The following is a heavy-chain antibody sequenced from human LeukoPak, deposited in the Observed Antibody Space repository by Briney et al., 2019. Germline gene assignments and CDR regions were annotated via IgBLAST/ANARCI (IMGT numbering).Heavy chain of an antibody. V-gene: IGHV3-7*03. CDR1: GFTFRDYW. CDR2: IKQDGSEK. CDR3: ARGHYVWEV. J-gene: IGHJ6*04. Sequence: GGSLRLSCAASGFTFRDYWMTWVRQPPGTGLEWVAYIKQDGSEKYYVDSVKGRFTIHRDNPTNSVYLQMNSLRAEDTAVYYCARGHYVWEVWGKGTTVTVSS.